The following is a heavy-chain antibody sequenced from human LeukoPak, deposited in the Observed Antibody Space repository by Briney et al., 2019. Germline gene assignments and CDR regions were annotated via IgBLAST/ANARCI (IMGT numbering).Heavy chain of an antibody. D-gene: IGHD2-15*01. CDR2: ISYDGSNK. CDR3: ARDRGLGYCSIGSCWDYYGMDV. V-gene: IGHV3-30-3*01. J-gene: IGHJ6*02. CDR1: GFTFSSYA. Sequence: TGGSLRLSCAASGFTFSSYAMHWVRQAPGKGLEWVAVISYDGSNKYYADSVKGRFTISRDNAKNSLYLQMNSLRAEDTAVYYCARDRGLGYCSIGSCWDYYGMDVWGQGTTVTVSS.